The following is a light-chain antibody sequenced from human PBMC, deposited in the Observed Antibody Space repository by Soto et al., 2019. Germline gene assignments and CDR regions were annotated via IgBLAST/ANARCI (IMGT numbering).Light chain of an antibody. J-gene: IGKJ2*01. CDR2: AAS. V-gene: IGKV1-27*01. CDR1: QGIANY. Sequence: DIQMTQSPSSLSASVGDRVTITCRASQGIANYLAWYQQKPGKVPKLLIYAASTLEPGVPSRFSGSGFGTDFTLSISSLQPEDFATYYCQQYNNWPPRYTFGQGTKLEIK. CDR3: QQYNNWPPRYT.